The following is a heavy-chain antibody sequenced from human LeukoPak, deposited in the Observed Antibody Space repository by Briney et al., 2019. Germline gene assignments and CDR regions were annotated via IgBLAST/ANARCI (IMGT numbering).Heavy chain of an antibody. V-gene: IGHV3-30-3*01. J-gene: IGHJ3*02. D-gene: IGHD3-22*01. CDR1: GFTFSSYA. CDR3: ASRGGLYYDSSGYPDAFDI. Sequence: SGGSLRPSCAASGFTFSSYAMHWVRQAPGKGLEWVAVISYDGSNKYYADSVKGRFTISRDNSKNTLYLQMNSLRAEDTAVYYCASRGGLYYDSSGYPDAFDIWGQGTMVTVSS. CDR2: ISYDGSNK.